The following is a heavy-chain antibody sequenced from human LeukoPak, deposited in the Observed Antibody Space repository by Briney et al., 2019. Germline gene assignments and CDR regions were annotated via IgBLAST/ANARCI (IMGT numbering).Heavy chain of an antibody. CDR2: IYHSGST. V-gene: IGHV4-38-2*02. J-gene: IGHJ6*02. Sequence: SETLSLTCTVSGYSISSGYYWGWIRQPPGKGLEWIGSIYHSGSTYYNPSLKSRVTISVDTSKNQFSLKLSSVTAADTAVYYCARVAGSRSVPVVAATNYYYYYGMDVWGQGTTVTVSS. CDR1: GYSISSGYY. D-gene: IGHD2-15*01. CDR3: ARVAGSRSVPVVAATNYYYYYGMDV.